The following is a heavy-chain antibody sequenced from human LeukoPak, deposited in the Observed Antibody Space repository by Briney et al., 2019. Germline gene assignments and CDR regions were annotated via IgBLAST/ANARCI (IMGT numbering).Heavy chain of an antibody. Sequence: GGSLRLSCAASGFTFSNYEMNWVRQGPGKGLEWVSYISSSGGSIYYADSVKGRFTISRDNAKNSLYLHMKTVRAEDTAVYYCARDRGFGGWYYSDYWGQGTLVTVSS. CDR1: GFTFSNYE. V-gene: IGHV3-48*03. D-gene: IGHD6-19*01. CDR2: ISSSGGSI. J-gene: IGHJ4*02. CDR3: ARDRGFGGWYYSDY.